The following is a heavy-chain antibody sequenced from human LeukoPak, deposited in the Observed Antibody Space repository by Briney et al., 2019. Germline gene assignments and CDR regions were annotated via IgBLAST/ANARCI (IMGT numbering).Heavy chain of an antibody. J-gene: IGHJ4*02. CDR1: GFTFSSHG. V-gene: IGHV3-30*03. CDR3: TREGVTGSRTKEGASGSRYCFDY. CDR2: VSDDGTTT. Sequence: AGSLRLSCAASGFTFSSHGVHWVRQPPGKGLEWVAVVSDDGTTTYYADSVKGRFTISRDNSKNALYLQMNSLRSEDTAVYFCTREGVTGSRTKEGASGSRYCFDYWGQGTLVTVSS. D-gene: IGHD1-26*01.